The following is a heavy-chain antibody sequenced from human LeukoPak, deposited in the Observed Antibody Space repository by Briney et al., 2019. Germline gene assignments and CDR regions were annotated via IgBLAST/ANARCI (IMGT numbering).Heavy chain of an antibody. D-gene: IGHD2-8*02. Sequence: PSETLSLTCTVSGGSISSYYWSWIRQPAGKGLEWIGRIYTSGSTNYNPSLKSRVTISVDTSKNQFSLKLSSVTAADTAVYYCARLQEKLRYTGGGFDYWGQGTLVTVSS. J-gene: IGHJ4*02. CDR1: GGSISSYY. CDR2: IYTSGST. V-gene: IGHV4-4*07. CDR3: ARLQEKLRYTGGGFDY.